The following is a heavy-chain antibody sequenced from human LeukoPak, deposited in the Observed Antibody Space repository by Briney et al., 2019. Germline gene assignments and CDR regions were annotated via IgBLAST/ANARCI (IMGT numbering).Heavy chain of an antibody. J-gene: IGHJ6*02. V-gene: IGHV3-23*01. CDR3: ARGYCSSTSCYAGGAGDYYYYGMDV. D-gene: IGHD2-2*01. CDR2: TSGSGGST. Sequence: GGSLRLSCAASGFIFSSYAVSWVRQARGEGLEWVSATSGSGGSTYCADSVEGRFTISRDNSKNTLYLQMNRLRAEDTAVYYCARGYCSSTSCYAGGAGDYYYYGMDVWGQGTTVTVSS. CDR1: GFIFSSYA.